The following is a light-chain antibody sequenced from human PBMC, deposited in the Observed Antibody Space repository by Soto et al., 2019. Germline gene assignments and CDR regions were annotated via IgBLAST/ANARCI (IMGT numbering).Light chain of an antibody. Sequence: DIQMTQSPSTLSASVADRVTITCRASQTISNLLAWYQQKPGKAPKLLIYDASTLESGVPSRFSGSGSGTEFTLTISNLQPDDFATYYCQQYNSYLYSFGQGTKLEIK. CDR1: QTISNL. V-gene: IGKV1-5*01. CDR2: DAS. J-gene: IGKJ2*03. CDR3: QQYNSYLYS.